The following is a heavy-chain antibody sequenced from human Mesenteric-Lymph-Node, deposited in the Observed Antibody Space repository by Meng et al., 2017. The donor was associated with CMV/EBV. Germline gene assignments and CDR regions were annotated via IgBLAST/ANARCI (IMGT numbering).Heavy chain of an antibody. CDR3: AKDRPGYSYGSFDY. CDR1: GFTVSSYA. J-gene: IGHJ4*02. Sequence: GGSLRLSCAVSGFTVSSYAMHWVRQAPGKGLEWVSSINNSTIIYCADSVKGRFTISRDNSKNTLYLQMNSLRAEDTAVYYCAKDRPGYSYGSFDYWGQGTPVTVSS. V-gene: IGHV3-69-1*01. CDR2: INNSTII. D-gene: IGHD5-18*01.